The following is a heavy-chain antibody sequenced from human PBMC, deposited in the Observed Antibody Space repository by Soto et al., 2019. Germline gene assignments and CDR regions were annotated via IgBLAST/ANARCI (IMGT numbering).Heavy chain of an antibody. J-gene: IGHJ4*02. V-gene: IGHV2-70*01. D-gene: IGHD6-13*01. CDR2: IDWDDDK. CDR3: ERIGPYSSRLDY. CDR1: GFSLSTSGMC. Sequence: SGPTLVNPTQTLTLTCTFSGFSLSTSGMCVSWIRQPPGKALEWLALIDWDDDKYYSTSLKTRLTISKDTSKNQVVLTMTNMDPVETANYYCERIGPYSSRLDYWGQGTLVTVSS.